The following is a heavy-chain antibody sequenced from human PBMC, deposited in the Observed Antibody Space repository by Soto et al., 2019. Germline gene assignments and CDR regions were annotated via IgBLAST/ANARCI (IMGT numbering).Heavy chain of an antibody. V-gene: IGHV3-11*01. CDR3: ASRSGGYGDELDAFDI. Sequence: GGSLRLSCAASGFTFSDYYMSWIRQAPGKGLKWVSYISSSGSTIYYADSVKGRFTISRDNAKNSLYLQMNSLRAEDTAVYYCASRSGGYGDELDAFDIWGQGTMVTVSS. D-gene: IGHD4-17*01. CDR2: ISSSGSTI. J-gene: IGHJ3*02. CDR1: GFTFSDYY.